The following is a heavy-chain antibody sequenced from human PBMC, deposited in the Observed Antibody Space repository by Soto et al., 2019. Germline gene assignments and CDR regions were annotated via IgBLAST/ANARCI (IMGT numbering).Heavy chain of an antibody. D-gene: IGHD2-15*01. CDR2: IYYSGST. Sequence: PSETLSLTCTVSGGSISSYYWSWIRQPPGKGLEWIGYIYYSGSTNYNPSLKSRVTISVDTSKNQFSLKLSSVTAADTAVYYCAISPIVAYMDVWGKGTTVTVSS. CDR1: GGSISSYY. CDR3: AISPIVAYMDV. J-gene: IGHJ6*03. V-gene: IGHV4-59*08.